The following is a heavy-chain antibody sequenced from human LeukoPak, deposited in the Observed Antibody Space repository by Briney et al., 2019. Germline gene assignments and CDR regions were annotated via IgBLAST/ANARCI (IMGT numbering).Heavy chain of an antibody. D-gene: IGHD4-17*01. CDR3: ARQDYGDYLNWFDP. V-gene: IGHV4-39*01. Sequence: PSETLSLTCTVSGGSISSSSYYWGWIRQPPGKGLEWIGSIYYSGSTYYNPSLKSQVTISVDTSKNQFSLKLSSVTAADTAVYYCARQDYGDYLNWFDPWGQGTLVTVSS. CDR1: GGSISSSSYY. J-gene: IGHJ5*02. CDR2: IYYSGST.